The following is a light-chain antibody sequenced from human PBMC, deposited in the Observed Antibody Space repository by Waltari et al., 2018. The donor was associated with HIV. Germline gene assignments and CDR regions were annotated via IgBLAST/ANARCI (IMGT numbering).Light chain of an antibody. Sequence: DIVLTKSPASLAVSLGERATMNCRSSQKMLFSSTNKNYLSCYQPRPGQPPRLLISWASSRESGVPERFTGSGSETNVTLTNRRLQADDVAVYFCQQEYSTPRTFGQGTKV. CDR1: QKMLFSSTNKNY. V-gene: IGKV4-1*01. J-gene: IGKJ1*01. CDR3: QQEYSTPRT. CDR2: WAS.